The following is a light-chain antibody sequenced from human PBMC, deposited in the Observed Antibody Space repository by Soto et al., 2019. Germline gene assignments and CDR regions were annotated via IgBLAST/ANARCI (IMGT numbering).Light chain of an antibody. J-gene: IGKJ5*01. Sequence: DIQMTQSPSSLSASVGDRVTITCRASQSISSYLNWYQQKPGKAPNLLIYAASSLQSGVPSRFSGSGSVTDFALTITSLQPEDFAPYYCQQSYSTPLGFGQGTRLEIK. CDR3: QQSYSTPLG. CDR2: AAS. V-gene: IGKV1-39*01. CDR1: QSISSY.